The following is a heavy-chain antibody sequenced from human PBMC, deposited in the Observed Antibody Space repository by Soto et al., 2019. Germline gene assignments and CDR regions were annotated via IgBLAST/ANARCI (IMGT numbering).Heavy chain of an antibody. V-gene: IGHV5-51*01. D-gene: IGHD3-3*01. CDR3: AISTITTRGYYFYYGMDV. J-gene: IGHJ6*02. CDR2: IYPGDSDT. CDR1: GYSFTDYW. Sequence: GESLKISCKGSGYSFTDYWIGWVRQMPAKGLEWVGIIYPGDSDTRYSPSLQGQVTISADKSITTAHLQWSSLKASDTAIYYCAISTITTRGYYFYYGMDVWGQGTTVTVSS.